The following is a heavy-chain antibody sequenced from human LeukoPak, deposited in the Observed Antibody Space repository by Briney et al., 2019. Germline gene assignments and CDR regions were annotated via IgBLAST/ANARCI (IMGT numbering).Heavy chain of an antibody. Sequence: GGSLRLSCAASGFTFSGSAMHWVRQASGKGLEWVGRIRSKANSYATAYAASVKGRFTISRDDSKNTAYLQMNSLKTEDTAVYYCTSGLQWLVRDYYYYYMDVWGKGTTVTVSS. J-gene: IGHJ6*03. D-gene: IGHD6-19*01. CDR3: TSGLQWLVRDYYYYYMDV. CDR2: IRSKANSYAT. V-gene: IGHV3-73*01. CDR1: GFTFSGSA.